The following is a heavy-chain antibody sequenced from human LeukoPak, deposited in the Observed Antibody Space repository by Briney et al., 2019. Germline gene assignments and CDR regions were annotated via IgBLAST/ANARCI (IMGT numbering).Heavy chain of an antibody. J-gene: IGHJ4*02. Sequence: GASVKVSCKASGGTFSSYAISWVGQAPGQGLEWMGGIIPIFGTANYAQKFQGRVTITADKSTSTAYMELSSLRSEDTAVYYCARDRDIVGLDYWGQGTLVTVSS. CDR2: IIPIFGTA. CDR3: ARDRDIVGLDY. CDR1: GGTFSSYA. D-gene: IGHD3-16*02. V-gene: IGHV1-69*06.